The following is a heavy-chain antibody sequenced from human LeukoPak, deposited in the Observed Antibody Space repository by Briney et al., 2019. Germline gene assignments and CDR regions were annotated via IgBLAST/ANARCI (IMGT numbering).Heavy chain of an antibody. V-gene: IGHV3-48*04. CDR1: GFTFSSYS. D-gene: IGHD4-17*01. CDR3: ARDGYGDYVGY. J-gene: IGHJ4*02. Sequence: AGGSLRLSCAASGFTFSSYSMNWVRQAPGKGLEWVSYISSSSSTIYYADSVKGRFTISRDNAKNSLYLQMNSLRAEDTAVYYCARDGYGDYVGYWGQGTLVTVSS. CDR2: ISSSSSTI.